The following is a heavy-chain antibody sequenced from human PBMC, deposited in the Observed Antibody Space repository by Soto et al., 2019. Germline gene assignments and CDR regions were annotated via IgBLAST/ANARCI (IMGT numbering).Heavy chain of an antibody. D-gene: IGHD3-10*01. CDR1: GFTFSSYA. J-gene: IGHJ4*02. Sequence: GGSLRLSCAASGFTFSSYAMHWVRQAPGKGLEWVAVISYDGSNKYYADSVKGRFTISRDNSKNTLYLQMNSLRAEDTAVYYCAREGLWGYGSGSYVDYWGQGTLVTVSS. V-gene: IGHV3-30-3*01. CDR2: ISYDGSNK. CDR3: AREGLWGYGSGSYVDY.